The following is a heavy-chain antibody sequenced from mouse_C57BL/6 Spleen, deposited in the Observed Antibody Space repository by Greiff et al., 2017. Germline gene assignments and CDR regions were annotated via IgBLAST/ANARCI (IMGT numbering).Heavy chain of an antibody. CDR2: INPSTGGT. CDR1: GYSFTGYY. V-gene: IGHV1-42*01. J-gene: IGHJ4*01. Sequence: EVQLQQSGPELVQPGASVKISCKASGYSFTGYYMNWVKQSPGKSLEWIGEINPSTGGTTDNQKVKVKATLTVDKSSSTAYMQLKSLTSEDAAVYYCAKTVVAPGAMDYWGQGTSVTVSS. D-gene: IGHD1-1*01. CDR3: AKTVVAPGAMDY.